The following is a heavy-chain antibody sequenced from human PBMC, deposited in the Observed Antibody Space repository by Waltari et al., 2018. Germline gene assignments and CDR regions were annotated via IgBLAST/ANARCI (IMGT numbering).Heavy chain of an antibody. CDR1: GFTFDDYA. D-gene: IGHD6-19*01. CDR3: ARSGSGWYEGNWFDP. CDR2: ISWNSGSI. J-gene: IGHJ5*02. V-gene: IGHV3-9*01. Sequence: EVQLVESGGGLVQPGRSLRLSCAASGFTFDDYAMPWVRHAPGKGLEWVSGISWNSGSIGYADSVKGRFTISRDNAKNSLYLQMNSLRAEDTALYYCARSGSGWYEGNWFDPWGQGTLVTVSS.